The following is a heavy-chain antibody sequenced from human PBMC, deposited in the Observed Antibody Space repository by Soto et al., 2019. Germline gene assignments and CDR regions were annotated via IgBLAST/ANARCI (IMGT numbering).Heavy chain of an antibody. V-gene: IGHV3-15*01. CDR1: GFTFSNAW. D-gene: IGHD6-6*01. CDR3: TTVDSSSLGGYYYYGMDV. CDR2: IKSKTDGGTT. Sequence: GGSLRLSCAASGFTFSNAWMSWVRQAPGRGLEWVGRIKSKTDGGTTDYAAPVKGRFTISRDDSKNTLYLQVNSLKTEDTAVYYCTTVDSSSLGGYYYYGMDVWGQGTTVTVSS. J-gene: IGHJ6*02.